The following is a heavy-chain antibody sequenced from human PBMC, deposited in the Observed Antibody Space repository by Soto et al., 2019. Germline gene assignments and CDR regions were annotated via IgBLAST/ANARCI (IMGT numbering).Heavy chain of an antibody. J-gene: IGHJ5*02. V-gene: IGHV3-23*01. CDR2: ISGSGGST. Sequence: GSLILWYAASGFVVIWYAMGSVRQAPGKGLEWVSAISGSGGSTYCADSVKGRFTISRDNSRNTLYLQINSLRAEDTAVYYCAKDFVPIADPPSPPWFDPWRQGTLVTVSS. CDR1: GFVVIWYA. CDR3: AKDFVPIADPPSPPWFDP. D-gene: IGHD6-13*01.